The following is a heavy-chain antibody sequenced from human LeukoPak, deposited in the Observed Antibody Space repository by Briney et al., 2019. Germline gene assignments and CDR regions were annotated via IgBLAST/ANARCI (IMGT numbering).Heavy chain of an antibody. D-gene: IGHD6-13*01. CDR1: GFTFSSYA. Sequence: PGGSLRLSCAASGFTFSSYAMSWVRQAPGKGLEWVSAISGSGGSTYYADSVKGRFTISRDNSKNTLYLQMNSLRAEDTAVYYCAKDSAPPSSWLNDAFDIWGQGTMVTVSS. J-gene: IGHJ3*02. V-gene: IGHV3-23*01. CDR2: ISGSGGST. CDR3: AKDSAPPSSWLNDAFDI.